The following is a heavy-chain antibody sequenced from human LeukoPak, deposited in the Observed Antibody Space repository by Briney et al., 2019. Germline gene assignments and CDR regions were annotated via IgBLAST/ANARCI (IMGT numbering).Heavy chain of an antibody. D-gene: IGHD2-15*01. V-gene: IGHV3-21*01. J-gene: IGHJ4*02. CDR1: GFTFSSYS. Sequence: GGSLRLSCAASGFTFSSYSMNWVRQAPGKGLEWVSSISSSSSYIYYADSVKGRFTISRDNAKDSLYLQMNSLRAEDTAVYYCARDLGGWVFDYWGQGTLVTVSS. CDR2: ISSSSSYI. CDR3: ARDLGGWVFDY.